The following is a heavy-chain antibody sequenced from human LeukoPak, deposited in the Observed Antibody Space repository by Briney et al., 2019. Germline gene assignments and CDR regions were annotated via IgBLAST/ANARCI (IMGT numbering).Heavy chain of an antibody. CDR1: GGSISSGGYY. CDR2: VSSTGGDK. CDR3: ARGENGSFDH. D-gene: IGHD3-10*01. J-gene: IGHJ4*02. Sequence: LSLTCTVSGGSISSGGYYWSWIRQPPGKGLEWISYVSSTGGDKFYADPVKGRFTISRDNSRNSVYMEMNDLVAEDTAFYYCARGENGSFDHLGQGTLVIVSS. V-gene: IGHV3-11*01.